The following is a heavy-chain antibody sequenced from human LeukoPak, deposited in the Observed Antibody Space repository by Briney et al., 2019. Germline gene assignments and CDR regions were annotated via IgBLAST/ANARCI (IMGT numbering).Heavy chain of an antibody. D-gene: IGHD4-17*01. V-gene: IGHV4-59*08. CDR1: GGSFSGYY. CDR2: IHYSGNT. CDR3: ARHNLLRRDGYGMDV. J-gene: IGHJ6*02. Sequence: KPSETLSLTCAVYGGSFSGYYWSWIRQPPGKGLEWIGNIHYSGNTNYNPSLKSRVTISVDVSKNQFSLKLSSVTAADKGVYYCARHNLLRRDGYGMDVWGQGTTVTVSS.